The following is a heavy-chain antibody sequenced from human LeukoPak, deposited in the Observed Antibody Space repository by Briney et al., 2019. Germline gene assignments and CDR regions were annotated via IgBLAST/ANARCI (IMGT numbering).Heavy chain of an antibody. J-gene: IGHJ4*02. CDR3: ARGSYYDSSGYPDY. V-gene: IGHV3-30-3*01. CDR1: GFTFSSYV. Sequence: PGRSLRLSCAATGFTFSSYVMNWVRQAPGKGMEWVAGISYDGSNKYYADSVKGRFTISRDNSKNTLYLQMNSLRAEDTAVYYCARGSYYDSSGYPDYWGQGTLVTVSS. CDR2: ISYDGSNK. D-gene: IGHD3-22*01.